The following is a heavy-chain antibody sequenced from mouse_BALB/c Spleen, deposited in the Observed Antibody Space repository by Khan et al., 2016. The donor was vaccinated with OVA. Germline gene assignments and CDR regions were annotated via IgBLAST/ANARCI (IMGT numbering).Heavy chain of an antibody. V-gene: IGHV3-2*02. CDR3: ARDGSRYNYAMDY. Sequence: EVQLVESGPGLVKPSQSLSLTCTVTGYSITSDYAWNWIRQFPGNKLEWMGYISSSGSTNYNPAIKSRISITRDTSKNQLFLQLNSVTTEDTATYYCARDGSRYNYAMDYWGQGTSVTVSS. CDR2: ISSSGST. D-gene: IGHD2-3*01. CDR1: GYSITSDYA. J-gene: IGHJ4*01.